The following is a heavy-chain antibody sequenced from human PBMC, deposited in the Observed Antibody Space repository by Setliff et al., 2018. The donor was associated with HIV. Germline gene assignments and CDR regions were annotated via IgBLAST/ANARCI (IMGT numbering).Heavy chain of an antibody. CDR2: ISYGSNYI. Sequence: AGGSLRLSCVASGFTFSSYCMDWFRQAPGKGLEWVSSISYGSNYIYQADSVKGRFTISRDNSKNTLYLQINSLRAEDTAVYYCAKWLGYRGGWLDYWGQGTLVTVSS. J-gene: IGHJ4*02. CDR3: AKWLGYRGGWLDY. CDR1: GFTFSSYC. V-gene: IGHV3-21*01. D-gene: IGHD5-12*01.